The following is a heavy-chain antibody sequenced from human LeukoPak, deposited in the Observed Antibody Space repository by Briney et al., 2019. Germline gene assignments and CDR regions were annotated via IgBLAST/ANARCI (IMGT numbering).Heavy chain of an antibody. CDR3: ARHGRGEYGDYAIDY. CDR2: IYYSGST. D-gene: IGHD4-17*01. Sequence: SETLSLTCTVSGGSISSYYWSWIRQPPGKGLEWIGYIYYSGSTNYNPSLKSRVTISVDTSKNQFSLKLSSVTAADTAVYYCARHGRGEYGDYAIDYWGQGTLVTVSS. J-gene: IGHJ4*02. V-gene: IGHV4-59*01. CDR1: GGSISSYY.